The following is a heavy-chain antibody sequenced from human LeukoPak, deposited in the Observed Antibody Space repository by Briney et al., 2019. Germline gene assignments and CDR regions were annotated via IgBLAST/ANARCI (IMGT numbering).Heavy chain of an antibody. CDR2: ISYDGVNQ. CDR1: GFTFSTYD. Sequence: GRSLRLSCAASGFTFSTYDIHWVRQAPGKGLEWVALISYDGVNQYYVDSVKGRFTISRDNSKNMLYLQMSSLRAEDTAVYYCARGVSYTSSWYGYKWFDPWGQGTLVTVSS. V-gene: IGHV3-33*01. J-gene: IGHJ5*02. CDR3: ARGVSYTSSWYGYKWFDP. D-gene: IGHD6-13*01.